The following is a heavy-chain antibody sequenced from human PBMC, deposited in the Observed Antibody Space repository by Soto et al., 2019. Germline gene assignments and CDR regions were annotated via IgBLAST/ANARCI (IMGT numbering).Heavy chain of an antibody. Sequence: KSSETLSLTCTVSGGSISSYYWSWIRQPPGKGLEWIGYIYYSGSINYNPSLKSRVTISVDTSKNQFSLKLSSVTAADTAVYYCARTRYCSGGSCYSDYFDYWGQGTLVTVSS. D-gene: IGHD2-15*01. CDR1: GGSISSYY. CDR3: ARTRYCSGGSCYSDYFDY. CDR2: IYYSGSI. J-gene: IGHJ4*02. V-gene: IGHV4-59*01.